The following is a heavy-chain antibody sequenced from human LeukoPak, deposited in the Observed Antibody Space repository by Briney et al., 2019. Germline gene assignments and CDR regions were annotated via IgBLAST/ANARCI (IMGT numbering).Heavy chain of an antibody. Sequence: HTGGSLRLSCAASGFTFSSYGMHWVRQAPGKGLEWVAVISYDGSNKYYADSVKGRFTISRDNSKNMLYLQMNSLRAEDTAVYYCAKGAKLELRPYFDYWGQGTLVTVSS. J-gene: IGHJ4*02. CDR1: GFTFSSYG. CDR3: AKGAKLELRPYFDY. CDR2: ISYDGSNK. V-gene: IGHV3-30*18. D-gene: IGHD1-7*01.